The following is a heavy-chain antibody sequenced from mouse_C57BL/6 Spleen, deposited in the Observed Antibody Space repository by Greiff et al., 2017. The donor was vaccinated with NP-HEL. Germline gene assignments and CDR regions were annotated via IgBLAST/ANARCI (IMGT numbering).Heavy chain of an antibody. D-gene: IGHD1-1*01. Sequence: EVKLMESGGGLVKPGGSLKLSCAASGFTFSDYGMHWVRQAPEKGLEWVAYISSGSSTIYYADTVKGRFTISRDNAKNTLFLQMTSLRSEDTAMYYCARSGDYGSRGYFDYWGQGITLTVSS. CDR1: GFTFSDYG. V-gene: IGHV5-17*01. CDR2: ISSGSSTI. CDR3: ARSGDYGSRGYFDY. J-gene: IGHJ2*01.